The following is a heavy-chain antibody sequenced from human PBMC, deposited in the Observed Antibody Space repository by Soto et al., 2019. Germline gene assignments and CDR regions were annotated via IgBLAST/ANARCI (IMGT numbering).Heavy chain of an antibody. CDR2: IYFTGGA. J-gene: IGHJ4*02. Sequence: SETLSLTCTVSGGSMSNSYWTWIRQPPGRGLEWIGYIYFTGGANYNPSLNSRAAISVDTSKNQLSLQLSSVTAADTAVYYCAKQGYSYGAFDFLGQGILVTVSS. CDR3: AKQGYSYGAFDF. CDR1: GGSMSNSY. V-gene: IGHV4-59*01. D-gene: IGHD5-18*01.